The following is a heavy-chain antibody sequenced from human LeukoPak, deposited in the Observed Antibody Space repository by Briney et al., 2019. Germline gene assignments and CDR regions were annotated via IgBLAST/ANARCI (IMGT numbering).Heavy chain of an antibody. CDR1: GGTFSSYA. CDR2: IIPIFGTA. J-gene: IGHJ3*02. Sequence: SVKVSCKASGGTFSSYAISRVRQAPGQGLEWMGGIIPIFGTANYAQKFQGRVTITTDESTSTAYMELSSLRSEDTAVYYCAQAVKGYSYGDDAFDIWGQGTMVIVSS. V-gene: IGHV1-69*05. D-gene: IGHD5-18*01. CDR3: AQAVKGYSYGDDAFDI.